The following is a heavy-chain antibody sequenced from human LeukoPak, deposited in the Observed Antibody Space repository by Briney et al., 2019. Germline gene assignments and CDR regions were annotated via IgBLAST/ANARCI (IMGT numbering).Heavy chain of an antibody. CDR2: SRNKANSYST. V-gene: IGHV3-72*01. J-gene: IGHJ4*02. Sequence: PGGSLRLSCAASGFTFSDYYMDWVRQAPGKGLEWVGRSRNKANSYSTEYAAPVKGRFTISRDESKNLMYLQMNSLKTEDTAVYFCARRGFSDSRGYYPDFDYWGRGTLVTVSS. D-gene: IGHD3-22*01. CDR1: GFTFSDYY. CDR3: ARRGFSDSRGYYPDFDY.